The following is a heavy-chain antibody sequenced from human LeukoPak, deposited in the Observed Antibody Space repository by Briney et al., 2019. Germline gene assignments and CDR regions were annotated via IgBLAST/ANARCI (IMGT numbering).Heavy chain of an antibody. CDR2: ISGSGGST. V-gene: IGHV3-23*01. CDR3: AKVPYARRDGYNYVDY. D-gene: IGHD5-24*01. CDR1: GFTFSSYA. J-gene: IGHJ4*02. Sequence: GGSLRLSCAASGFTFSSYAMSWVRQAPGKGLEWVSAISGSGGSTYYADSVKGRFTISRDNSKNTLYLQMNSLRAGDTAVYYCAKVPYARRDGYNYVDYWGQGTLVTVSS.